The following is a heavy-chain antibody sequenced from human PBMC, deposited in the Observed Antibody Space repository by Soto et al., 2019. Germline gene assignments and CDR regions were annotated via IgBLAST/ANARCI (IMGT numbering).Heavy chain of an antibody. CDR1: GGSISSGDYY. J-gene: IGHJ4*02. CDR2: IYYSGST. V-gene: IGHV4-30-4*01. Sequence: QVQLQESGPGLVKPSQTLSLTCIVSGGSISSGDYYWSWIRQPPGKGLEWIGYIYYSGSTYYNPSLKSRVTISVDTSKNQFSLKLSSVTAADTAVYYCARGGWFGESYFDYWGQGTLVTVSS. CDR3: ARGGWFGESYFDY. D-gene: IGHD3-10*01.